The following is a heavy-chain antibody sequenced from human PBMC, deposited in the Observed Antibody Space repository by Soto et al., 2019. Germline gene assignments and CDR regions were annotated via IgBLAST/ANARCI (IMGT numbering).Heavy chain of an antibody. CDR1: GFTFSSYA. V-gene: IGHV3-23*01. Sequence: GGSLRLSCAASGFTFSSYAMSWVRQAPGKGLEWVSAISGSGGSTYYGDSGKGRFTISRENSKNRLYLQMNSLGAEDTAVYYCAKDISGPAGGSGWFRGFFDYWGQGTLVTVSS. D-gene: IGHD6-19*01. CDR3: AKDISGPAGGSGWFRGFFDY. CDR2: ISGSGGST. J-gene: IGHJ4*02.